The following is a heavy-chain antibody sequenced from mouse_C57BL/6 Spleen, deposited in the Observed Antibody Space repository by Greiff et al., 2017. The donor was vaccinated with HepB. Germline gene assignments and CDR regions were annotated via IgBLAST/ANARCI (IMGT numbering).Heavy chain of an antibody. CDR3: AREMVTTAYYYAMDY. Sequence: VQLQQSGAELVKPGASVKISCKASGYAFSSYWMNWMKQRPGKGLEWIGQIYPGDGDTNYNVKFKGKATLTADKSSSTAYMQLSSLTSEDSAVYFCAREMVTTAYYYAMDYWGQGTSVTVSS. J-gene: IGHJ4*01. CDR1: GYAFSSYW. CDR2: IYPGDGDT. V-gene: IGHV1-80*01. D-gene: IGHD2-1*01.